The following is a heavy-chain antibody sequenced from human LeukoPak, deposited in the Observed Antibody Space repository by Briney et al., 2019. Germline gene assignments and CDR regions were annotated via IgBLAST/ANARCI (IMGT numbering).Heavy chain of an antibody. Sequence: GGSLRLSCAASGFTFSSYAMSWVRQAPGKGLEWVSVIYSGGSTYYADSVKGRFTISRDNSKNTLYLQMNSLRAEDTAVYYCARENYDPTHNYYYGMDVWGQGTTVTVSS. CDR3: ARENYDPTHNYYYGMDV. V-gene: IGHV3-53*01. J-gene: IGHJ6*02. CDR1: GFTFSSYA. D-gene: IGHD3-22*01. CDR2: IYSGGST.